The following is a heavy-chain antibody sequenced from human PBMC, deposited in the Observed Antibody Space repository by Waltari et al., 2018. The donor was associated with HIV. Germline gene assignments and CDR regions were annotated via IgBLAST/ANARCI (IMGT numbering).Heavy chain of an antibody. CDR2: INHSGSS. J-gene: IGHJ6*01. Sequence: QVQLQQWGAVLLRPSETLSLTCAVYGGSFSGYYWSWIRQPPGKGLEWIGEINHSGSSNYNPSRKSRVTISVDTSKNQFSLRLRSVTAADTAVYYCARDSVPSFDYGDYYYYGMDVWSQGTTVTVSS. CDR1: GGSFSGYY. V-gene: IGHV4-34*01. CDR3: ARDSVPSFDYGDYYYYGMDV. D-gene: IGHD4-17*01.